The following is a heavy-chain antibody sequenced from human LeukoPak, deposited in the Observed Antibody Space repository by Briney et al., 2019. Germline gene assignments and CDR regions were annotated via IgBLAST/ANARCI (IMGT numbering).Heavy chain of an antibody. CDR1: GGSFRDYH. D-gene: IGHD3-10*01. CDR2: IDQYGTT. V-gene: IGHV4-34*01. J-gene: IGHJ6*03. Sequence: SETLSLTCAVYGGSFRDYHWSWIRIRRPPGKGLEWIGEIDQYGTTKYNPSLKSRGTISLDKSKNQFSLKLTSVTAADTAQYYCARHVIGRWFGEDYSYYMDVWGGGTTVTISS. CDR3: ARHVIGRWFGEDYSYYMDV.